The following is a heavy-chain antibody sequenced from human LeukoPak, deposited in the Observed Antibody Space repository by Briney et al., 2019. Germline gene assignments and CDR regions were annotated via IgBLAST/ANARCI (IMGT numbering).Heavy chain of an antibody. J-gene: IGHJ4*02. Sequence: GGSLRLSCAASGVTFSSYAMTWVRQAPGKGLEWVSSISGSGGSTYYADSVKGRFTISRDNSRNTLYLQMNSLRAEDTAVYYCARPQGGRQLWLHFDYWGQGTQVTVSS. CDR3: ARPQGGRQLWLHFDY. CDR1: GVTFSSYA. D-gene: IGHD5-18*01. CDR2: ISGSGGST. V-gene: IGHV3-23*01.